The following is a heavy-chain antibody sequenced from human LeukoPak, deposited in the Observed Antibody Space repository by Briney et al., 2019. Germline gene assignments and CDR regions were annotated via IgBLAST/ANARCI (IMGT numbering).Heavy chain of an antibody. Sequence: TGGSLRLSCAASGFTFRDYYMTWIRQAPGKGLEWVSYISSSGSTIYYTDSVKGRFTISRDNAKNSLYLQMNSLRAEDTAVYYCARESGGNSWFDFWGQGTLVTVSS. J-gene: IGHJ4*02. D-gene: IGHD4-23*01. CDR3: ARESGGNSWFDF. V-gene: IGHV3-11*01. CDR1: GFTFRDYY. CDR2: ISSSGSTI.